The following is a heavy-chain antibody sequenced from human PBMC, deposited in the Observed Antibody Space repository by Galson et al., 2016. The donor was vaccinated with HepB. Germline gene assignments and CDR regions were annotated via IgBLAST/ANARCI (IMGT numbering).Heavy chain of an antibody. J-gene: IGHJ4*02. D-gene: IGHD3-16*01. CDR3: VRSSGSYGNFDY. V-gene: IGHV3-33*01. CDR2: IRYDGGKT. CDR1: GFTFGGYG. Sequence: SLRLSCAASGFTFGGYGMHWVRQAPGKGLEWVAVIRYDGGKTLYVDSVKGRFTASRDNSKHTLYLQMNSVRLEDTAIYYCVRSSGSYGNFDYWGQGTLVTVSS.